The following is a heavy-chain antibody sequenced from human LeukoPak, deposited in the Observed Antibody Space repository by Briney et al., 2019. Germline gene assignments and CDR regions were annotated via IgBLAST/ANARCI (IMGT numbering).Heavy chain of an antibody. Sequence: GGSLRLSCAGSGFTFSSHWMSWVRQAPGKGLEWVSVIYSGGSTYYADSVKGRFTISRDNSKNTLYLQMNSLRAEDTAVYYCARGIPRFDYWGQGTLVTVSS. J-gene: IGHJ4*02. V-gene: IGHV3-53*01. CDR1: GFTFSSHW. CDR3: ARGIPRFDY. CDR2: IYSGGST.